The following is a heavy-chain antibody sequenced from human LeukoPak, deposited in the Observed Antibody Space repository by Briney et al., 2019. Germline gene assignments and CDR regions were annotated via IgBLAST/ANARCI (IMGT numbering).Heavy chain of an antibody. J-gene: IGHJ2*01. D-gene: IGHD3-10*01. Sequence: QPGGSLRLSCAASGLTFSNAWMSWVRQAPGKGLEWVTFMQYDGSVEFYADSVKGRFTISRDNSKNTVYLQMNSLRAEDTAVYYCAKKRVITTPDAIDWYFDLWGRGTLVTVSS. CDR2: MQYDGSVE. CDR1: GLTFSNAW. CDR3: AKKRVITTPDAIDWYFDL. V-gene: IGHV3-30*02.